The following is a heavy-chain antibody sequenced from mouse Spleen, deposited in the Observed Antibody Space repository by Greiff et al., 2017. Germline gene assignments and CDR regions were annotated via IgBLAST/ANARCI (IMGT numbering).Heavy chain of an antibody. CDR2: IYPRSGNT. D-gene: IGHD4-1*01. J-gene: IGHJ3*01. CDR1: GYTFTSYG. CDR3: ARSETGTSAY. Sequence: VQLQQSGAELARPGASVKLSCKASGYTFTSYGISWVKQRTGQGLEWIGEIYPRSGNTYYNEKFKGKATLTADKSSSTAYMELRSLTSEDSAVYFCARSETGTSAYWGQGTLVTVSA. V-gene: IGHV1-81*01.